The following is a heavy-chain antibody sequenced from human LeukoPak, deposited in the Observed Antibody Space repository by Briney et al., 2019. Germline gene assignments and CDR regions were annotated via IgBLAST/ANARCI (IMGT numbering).Heavy chain of an antibody. V-gene: IGHV1-18*01. J-gene: IGHJ3*02. CDR2: ISAYNGNT. D-gene: IGHD6-19*01. Sequence: SVQESCMTTGYTFINYGISGVRQAPGLGLEWMGWISAYNGNTNYAQKVQGRVTMTTDTSTSTAYMELRSLRFDDTAVDYCARDQSVRLLQTSSTYFKHVFAIWGQGSMVTVSS. CDR3: ARDQSVRLLQTSSTYFKHVFAI. CDR1: GYTFINYG.